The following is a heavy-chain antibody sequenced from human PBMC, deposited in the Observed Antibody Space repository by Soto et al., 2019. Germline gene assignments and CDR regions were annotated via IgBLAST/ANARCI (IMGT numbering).Heavy chain of an antibody. CDR1: GGSISSSSYY. J-gene: IGHJ4*02. V-gene: IGHV4-39*07. Sequence: SETLSLTCTVSGGSISSSSYYWGWIRQTTGKGLEWIGNIYYSGSTNYNPSLKSRVTISVDTSKNQFSLKLSSVTAAETAVYYCARGLLMATPDFDYWGQGTLVTVSS. D-gene: IGHD5-12*01. CDR2: IYYSGST. CDR3: ARGLLMATPDFDY.